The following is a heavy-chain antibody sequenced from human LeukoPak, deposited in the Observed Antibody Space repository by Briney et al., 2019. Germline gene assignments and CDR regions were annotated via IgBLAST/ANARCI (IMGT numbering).Heavy chain of an antibody. Sequence: PGRSLRLSCAASGFTFSSYGMHWVRQAPGKGLEWVSHIASDSSSKHYADSVRGRFTTSRDNAANSLYLHMNSLRAEDTAVYYCARDGGGPDAFDIWGQGTMVTVS. J-gene: IGHJ3*02. V-gene: IGHV3-48*01. CDR2: IASDSSSK. CDR1: GFTFSSYG. CDR3: ARDGGGPDAFDI.